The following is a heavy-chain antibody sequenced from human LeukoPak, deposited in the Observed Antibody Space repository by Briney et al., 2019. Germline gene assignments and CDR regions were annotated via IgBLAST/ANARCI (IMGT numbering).Heavy chain of an antibody. J-gene: IGHJ4*02. V-gene: IGHV3-48*01. Sequence: GGSLRLSCEASGFSFNSYNMCWVRQAPGQGLEWVSDISSSSSITYYADSVMGRFTISRDNAKNSLYLQMNSLRVEDTAVYYCARGGAAPDYWGQGTLVTVSS. CDR2: ISSSSSIT. D-gene: IGHD1-26*01. CDR3: ARGGAAPDY. CDR1: GFSFNSYN.